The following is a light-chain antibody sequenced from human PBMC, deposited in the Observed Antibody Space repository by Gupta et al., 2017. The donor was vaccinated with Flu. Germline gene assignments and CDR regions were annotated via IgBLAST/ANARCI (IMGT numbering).Light chain of an antibody. CDR3: RQYNNWPPVG. Sequence: RLMTQSPATLSVSLGERATLACRASQSVSSNLAWYQQKPGQAPRLLIYDASTRATGIPAGFRGVGSGTDFNLTISSVQSEDFAVYVCRQYNNWPPVGFGQGTKLEIK. CDR2: DAS. CDR1: QSVSSN. J-gene: IGKJ2*01. V-gene: IGKV3-15*01.